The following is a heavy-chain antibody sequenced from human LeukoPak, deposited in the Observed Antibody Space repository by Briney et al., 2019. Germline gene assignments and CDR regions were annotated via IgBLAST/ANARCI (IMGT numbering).Heavy chain of an antibody. V-gene: IGHV1-8*01. Sequence: ASVTVSCKASGYTFTSYDFNWVRQATGQGLEWMGWINPNSGNTGYAQKFQGRVTMTRNTSISTAYMELSSLRSEDTAVYYCARSRTMVRGVIPSLGYWGQGTLVTVSS. CDR3: ARSRTMVRGVIPSLGY. J-gene: IGHJ4*02. D-gene: IGHD3-10*01. CDR2: INPNSGNT. CDR1: GYTFTSYD.